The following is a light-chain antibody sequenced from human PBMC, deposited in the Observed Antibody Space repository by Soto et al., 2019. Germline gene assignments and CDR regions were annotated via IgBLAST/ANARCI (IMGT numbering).Light chain of an antibody. CDR3: QQSYSTLALT. CDR1: QSISSY. V-gene: IGKV1-39*01. CDR2: AAS. J-gene: IGKJ4*01. Sequence: DIQMTQSPSSLSASVGDRVTITCRASQSISSYLNWYQQKQGKAPKLLIYAASSLQSGVPSRFSSGGSGTDFTLTISSLQPEDFATYYWQQSYSTLALTFGGGTKVEIK.